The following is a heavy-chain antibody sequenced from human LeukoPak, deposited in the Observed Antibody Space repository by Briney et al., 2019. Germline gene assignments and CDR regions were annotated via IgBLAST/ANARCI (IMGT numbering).Heavy chain of an antibody. CDR1: GFTFSDYY. Sequence: PGGSLRLSCAASGFTFSDYYMSWIRQAPGKGLEWVSYISSSGSTIYYADSVKGRFTISRDNAKNSLYLQMNSLRAEDTAVYYCAKDRASSGPGVRFDPWGQGTLVTVSS. D-gene: IGHD3-10*01. CDR2: ISSSGSTI. V-gene: IGHV3-11*01. CDR3: AKDRASSGPGVRFDP. J-gene: IGHJ5*02.